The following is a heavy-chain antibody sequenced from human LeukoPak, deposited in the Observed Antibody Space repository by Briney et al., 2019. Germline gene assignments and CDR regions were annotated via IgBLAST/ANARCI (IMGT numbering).Heavy chain of an antibody. Sequence: PGGSLRLSCAASGFTFSSYSMNWVRQAPGKGLEWVSSISSSSYIYYADSVKGRFTISRDNAKNSLYLQMNSLRAEDTAVYYCARGYCTNGVCRDAFDIWGQGTMVTVSS. CDR3: ARGYCTNGVCRDAFDI. D-gene: IGHD2-8*01. V-gene: IGHV3-21*01. J-gene: IGHJ3*02. CDR2: ISSSSYI. CDR1: GFTFSSYS.